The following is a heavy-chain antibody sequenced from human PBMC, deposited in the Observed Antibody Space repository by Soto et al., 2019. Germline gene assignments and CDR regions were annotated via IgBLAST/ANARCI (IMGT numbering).Heavy chain of an antibody. CDR1: GFTFSSYS. CDR2: ISSSSSTI. J-gene: IGHJ5*02. CDR3: ARHPERIAESGWFDP. D-gene: IGHD6-13*01. Sequence: EVQLVESGGGLVQPGGSLRLSCAASGFTFSSYSMNWVRQALGKGLEWVSYISSSSSTIYYADSVKGRFTISRDNAKNSLYLQMNSLRAEDTAVYYCARHPERIAESGWFDPWGQGTLVTVSS. V-gene: IGHV3-48*01.